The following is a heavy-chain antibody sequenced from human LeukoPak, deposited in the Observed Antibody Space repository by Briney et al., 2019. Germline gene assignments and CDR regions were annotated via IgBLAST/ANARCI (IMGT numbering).Heavy chain of an antibody. CDR3: ARDHLGYCSSTSCYGGY. Sequence: ASVKVSCKASGYTFTSYGISWVRQAPGQGLEWMGWISAYNGNTNYAQKLQGRVTMTTDTSTSTAYMELRSLRSDDTAVYHCARDHLGYCSSTSCYGGYWGQGTLVTVSS. V-gene: IGHV1-18*04. D-gene: IGHD2-2*01. CDR1: GYTFTSYG. CDR2: ISAYNGNT. J-gene: IGHJ4*02.